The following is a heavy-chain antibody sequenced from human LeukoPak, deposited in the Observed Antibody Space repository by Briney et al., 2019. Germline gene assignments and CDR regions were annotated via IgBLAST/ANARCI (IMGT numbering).Heavy chain of an antibody. D-gene: IGHD1-7*01. CDR1: GFTFSGYA. V-gene: IGHV3-73*01. CDR3: TSVTSRGITGTTGGGDY. Sequence: GGSLRLSCAASGFTFSGYAMHWVRQASGKGLEWVGRIRSKANSYETAYAASVKGRFTISRDDSKNTEYLKMNSLKTEGTAVYYCTSVTSRGITGTTGGGDYWGQGTLVTVSS. CDR2: IRSKANSYET. J-gene: IGHJ4*02.